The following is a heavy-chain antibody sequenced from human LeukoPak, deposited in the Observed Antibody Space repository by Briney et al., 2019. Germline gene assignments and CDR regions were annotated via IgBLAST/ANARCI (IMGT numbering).Heavy chain of an antibody. V-gene: IGHV3-66*01. CDR1: GLIFTNNY. Sequence: GGSLRLSCAASGLIFTNNYWNWVRQPPGKGPEWISLIYSNGDTRYADSVKGRFTFSRDNSKNTLYLQMNSLRAEDTAVYYCTYGDYPLTYWGQGTLVSVSS. J-gene: IGHJ4*02. D-gene: IGHD4-17*01. CDR2: IYSNGDT. CDR3: TYGDYPLTY.